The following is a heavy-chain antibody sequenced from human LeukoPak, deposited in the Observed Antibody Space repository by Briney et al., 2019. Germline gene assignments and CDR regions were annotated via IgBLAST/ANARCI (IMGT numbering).Heavy chain of an antibody. CDR1: GFTFGDYA. V-gene: IGHV3-49*04. CDR2: IRSKAYGGTT. D-gene: IGHD3-10*01. J-gene: IGHJ5*02. Sequence: GRSLRLSCTASGFTFGDYAMSWVRQAPGKGLEWVGFIRSKAYGGTTEYPASVKGRFTISKDDSKSIAYLQMNSLKTEDTAVYYCYYYGSGSYYNGTYNWFDPWGQGTLVTVSS. CDR3: YYYGSGSYYNGTYNWFDP.